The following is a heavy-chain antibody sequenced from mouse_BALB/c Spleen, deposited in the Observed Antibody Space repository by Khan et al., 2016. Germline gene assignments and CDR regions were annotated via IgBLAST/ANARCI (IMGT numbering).Heavy chain of an antibody. V-gene: IGHV4-1*02. CDR1: GFDFSRYW. J-gene: IGHJ2*01. Sequence: EVKLLESGGGLVQPGGSLKLSCAASGFDFSRYWMSWVRQAPGRGLEWIGGINPDSSTINYTPSLKDKFIISRDNAKNTLYLQMSKVRSEDTALYYCTRLYYYGCSDYWGQGTTLTVSS. CDR3: TRLYYYGCSDY. D-gene: IGHD1-1*01. CDR2: INPDSSTI.